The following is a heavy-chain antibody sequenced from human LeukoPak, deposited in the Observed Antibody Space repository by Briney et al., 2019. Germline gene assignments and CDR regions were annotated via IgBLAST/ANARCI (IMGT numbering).Heavy chain of an antibody. CDR1: GDSINNYY. J-gene: IGHJ5*02. D-gene: IGHD2/OR15-2a*01. V-gene: IGHV4-4*07. CDR3: AKVRYVTFNWFDP. CDR2: IYSTGST. Sequence: SETLSLTCTVSGDSINNYYWSWIRQPAGKGLEWIGRIYSTGSTNYNPSLKSRVTMSVDTSKNQFSLKLSSVTAADTAVYYCAKVRYVTFNWFDPWGQGTLVTVSS.